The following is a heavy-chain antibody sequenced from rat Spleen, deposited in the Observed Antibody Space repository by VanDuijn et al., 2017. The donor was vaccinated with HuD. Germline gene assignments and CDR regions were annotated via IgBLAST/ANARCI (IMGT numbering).Heavy chain of an antibody. J-gene: IGHJ4*01. V-gene: IGHV5-25*01. D-gene: IGHD1-2*01. CDR3: ARHYYSSYIYVMDA. CDR2: ISTGGSI. CDR1: GFTFSNYY. Sequence: EVQLVESGGGLVQPGRSMKLSCAASGFTFSNYYMAWVRQAPTKGLEWVASISTGGSIYYPDSVKGRFTISRDNAKNTQYLQMDSLRSEDTATYYCARHYYSSYIYVMDAWGQGASVTVSS.